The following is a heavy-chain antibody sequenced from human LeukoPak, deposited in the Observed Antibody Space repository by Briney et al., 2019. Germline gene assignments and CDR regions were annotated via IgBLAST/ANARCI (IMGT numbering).Heavy chain of an antibody. Sequence: SETLSLTCTVSGVSITNYYWAWIRQPAGKGLEWIGRMYISGSTNYNPSLKSRVSISIDKTKNQFSLKLRSVTAADTAVYYCARDYLVGALLDSWGQGTLVTVSS. J-gene: IGHJ4*02. V-gene: IGHV4-4*07. CDR1: GVSITNYY. CDR2: MYISGST. CDR3: ARDYLVGALLDS. D-gene: IGHD1-26*01.